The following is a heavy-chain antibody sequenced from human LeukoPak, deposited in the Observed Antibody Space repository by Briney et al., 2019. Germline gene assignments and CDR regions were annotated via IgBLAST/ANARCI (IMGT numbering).Heavy chain of an antibody. Sequence: GGTLRLSCAASGFTFKKYGMNWVRQAPGKGLEWVSGISPSGGGTYYADSVKGRFTISRDDSKSTVSLQMNSLRVEDTALYYCAQDIAWGAFEHWGQGTLVTVSS. CDR1: GFTFKKYG. J-gene: IGHJ4*02. CDR3: AQDIAWGAFEH. D-gene: IGHD7-27*01. V-gene: IGHV3-23*01. CDR2: ISPSGGGT.